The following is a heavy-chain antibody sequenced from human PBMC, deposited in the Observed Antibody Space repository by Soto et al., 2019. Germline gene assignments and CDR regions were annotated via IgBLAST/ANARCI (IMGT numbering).Heavy chain of an antibody. D-gene: IGHD2-15*01. CDR2: VSIGGST. CDR3: AKRRGAGGHFAY. CDR1: GFTFSSYA. V-gene: IGHV3-23*01. Sequence: DVQLLESGGGLVQPEGSLRLSCADSGFTFSSYAMGCVRQGPGKGLEWVAVVSIGGSTHYADSVRGRFTISRDNSKNTLSLQMNSLTAEDTAVYFCAKRRGAGGHFAYWGQGALVTVSS. J-gene: IGHJ4*02.